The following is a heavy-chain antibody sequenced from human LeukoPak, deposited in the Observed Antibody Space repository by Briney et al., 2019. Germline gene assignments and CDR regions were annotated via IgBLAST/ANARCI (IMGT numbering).Heavy chain of an antibody. CDR2: ISSSGSAI. D-gene: IGHD3-10*01. Sequence: PGGSLRLSCAASGFTFSSYEMNWVRRAPGRGLEWVSYISSSGSAIYYADSVKGRFTISRDNAKNSLYLQMNSLRDEDTAVYYCARGIGYYGSGSYRCYFDYWGQGTLVTVSS. V-gene: IGHV3-48*03. CDR1: GFTFSSYE. J-gene: IGHJ4*02. CDR3: ARGIGYYGSGSYRCYFDY.